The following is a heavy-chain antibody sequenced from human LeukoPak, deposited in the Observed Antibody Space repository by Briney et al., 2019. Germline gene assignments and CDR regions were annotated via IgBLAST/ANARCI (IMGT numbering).Heavy chain of an antibody. J-gene: IGHJ4*02. V-gene: IGHV4-59*12. CDR1: GGSISSYY. CDR2: IYYSGST. Sequence: PSETLSLTCTVSGGSISSYYWSWIRQPPGKGLEWIGYIYYSGSTNYNPSLKSRVTISVDTSKNQFSLKLSSVTAADTAVYYCARDNREEQWLLFDYWGQGTLVTVSS. D-gene: IGHD6-19*01. CDR3: ARDNREEQWLLFDY.